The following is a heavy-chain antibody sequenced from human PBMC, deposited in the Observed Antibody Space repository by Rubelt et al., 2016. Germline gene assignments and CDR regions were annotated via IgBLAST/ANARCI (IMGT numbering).Heavy chain of an antibody. CDR3: ARGYCSSANCLFNWFDP. J-gene: IGHJ5*02. Sequence: QVQLVQSGAEVKKPGASVKVSCKASGYTFTTYGISWVRQAPGQGLGWMGRIRTYTGNPNYAQKLQGRGNMTTDTSTSTAYMELRSLRSDDTAMYFCARGYCSSANCLFNWFDPWGQGTLVTVSS. D-gene: IGHD2-2*01. CDR1: GYTFTTYG. V-gene: IGHV1-18*01. CDR2: IRTYTGNP.